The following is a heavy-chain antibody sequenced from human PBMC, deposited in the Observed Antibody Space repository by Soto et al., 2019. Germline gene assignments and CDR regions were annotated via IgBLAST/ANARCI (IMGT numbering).Heavy chain of an antibody. Sequence: EEQLVESGGGLVQPGRSLRLSCVASGFTFENFAMHWVRQAPGKGLEWVSGISWDGGTIDYADSVKGRFTISRDNAKNSLNLQMDSLRVEDTALYCWEKMGYYNDGIVDSWGQGMQVTVSS. CDR3: EKMGYYNDGIVDS. D-gene: IGHD3-22*01. CDR2: ISWDGGTI. CDR1: GFTFENFA. J-gene: IGHJ4*02. V-gene: IGHV3-9*01.